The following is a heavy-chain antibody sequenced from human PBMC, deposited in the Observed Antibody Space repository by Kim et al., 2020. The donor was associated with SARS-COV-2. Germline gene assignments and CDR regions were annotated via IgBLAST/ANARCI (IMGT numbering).Heavy chain of an antibody. CDR3: ARAKQSSLWELALPGGMDV. D-gene: IGHD1-26*01. CDR2: IIPIFGTA. J-gene: IGHJ6*02. Sequence: SVKVSCKASGGTFSSYAISWVRQAPGQGLEWMGGIIPIFGTANYAQKFQGRVTITADESTSTAYMELSSLRSEDTAVYYCARAKQSSLWELALPGGMDVWGQGTTVTVSS. CDR1: GGTFSSYA. V-gene: IGHV1-69*13.